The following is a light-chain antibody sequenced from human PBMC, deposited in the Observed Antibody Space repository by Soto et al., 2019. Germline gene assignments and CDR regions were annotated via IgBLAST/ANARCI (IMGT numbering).Light chain of an antibody. CDR1: SSNIGAGFD. Sequence: QLVLTQPPSMSGAPGQRVSISCTGSSSNIGAGFDVHWYQQLPGTAPKLLIYGNNNRPSGVPDRFSGSKSDTSASLAITGLQAEDEADYYCQSFDAGLSRVVFGGGTKVTVL. V-gene: IGLV1-40*01. CDR3: QSFDAGLSRVV. J-gene: IGLJ3*02. CDR2: GNN.